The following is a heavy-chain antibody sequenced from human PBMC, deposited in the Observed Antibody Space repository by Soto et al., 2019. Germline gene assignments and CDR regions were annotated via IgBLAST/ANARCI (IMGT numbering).Heavy chain of an antibody. CDR3: ARDSRGGSSGWYGVDY. D-gene: IGHD6-19*01. V-gene: IGHV3-30-3*01. Sequence: QVQLVESGGGVVQPGRSLRLSCAASGITFSSYAMHWVRQAPGKGLEWVAVISYDGSNKYYADSVKGRFTISRDNSKNTLYLHMNSLRAEDTAVYYCARDSRGGSSGWYGVDYWGQGTLVAVSS. CDR2: ISYDGSNK. CDR1: GITFSSYA. J-gene: IGHJ4*02.